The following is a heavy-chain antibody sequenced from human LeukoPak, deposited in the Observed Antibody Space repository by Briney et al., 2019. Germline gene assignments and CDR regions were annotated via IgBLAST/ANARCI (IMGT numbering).Heavy chain of an antibody. CDR2: IYTSGST. D-gene: IGHD6-6*01. V-gene: IGHV4-61*02. CDR1: GGSISSGSYY. J-gene: IGHJ5*02. CDR3: ARVSIAARSFDP. Sequence: SETLSLTCTVSGGSISSGSYYWSWIRQPAGKGLEWIGRIYTSGSTNYNPSLKSRVIISVDTSKNQFSLKLSSVTAADTAVYYCARVSIAARSFDPWGQGTLVTVSS.